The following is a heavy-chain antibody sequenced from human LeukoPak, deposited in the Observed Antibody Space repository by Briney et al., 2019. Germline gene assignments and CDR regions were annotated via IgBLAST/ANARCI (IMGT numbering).Heavy chain of an antibody. J-gene: IGHJ4*02. CDR3: ARVATVSGYFDY. CDR1: GFTFSDYY. CDR2: ISSSGSTI. Sequence: GSLRLSCAASGFTFSDYYMSWIRQAPGKGLEWVSYISSSGSTIYYADSVKGRFTISRDNAKNSLYLQMNSLKAEDTAVYYCARVATVSGYFDYWGQGTLVTVSS. D-gene: IGHD6-19*01. V-gene: IGHV3-11*01.